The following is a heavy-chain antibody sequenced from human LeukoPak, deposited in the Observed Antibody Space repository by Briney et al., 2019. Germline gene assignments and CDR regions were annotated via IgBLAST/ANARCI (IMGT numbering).Heavy chain of an antibody. Sequence: GGSLRLSCAASGFSFDKYTMNWVRQAPGRGPEWVSSISGSGLYIFYADSMKGRFTISRDNTKNSLYLQMDSLRAEDTSVYFCARGSFSSSWFEKYFFDSWGQGTLVTVSA. D-gene: IGHD6-13*01. J-gene: IGHJ4*02. CDR1: GFSFDKYT. CDR3: ARGSFSSSWFEKYFFDS. V-gene: IGHV3-21*01. CDR2: ISGSGLYI.